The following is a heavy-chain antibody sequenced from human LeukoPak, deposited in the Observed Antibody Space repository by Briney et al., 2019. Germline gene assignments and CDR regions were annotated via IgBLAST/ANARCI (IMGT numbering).Heavy chain of an antibody. J-gene: IGHJ4*02. V-gene: IGHV3-21*04. D-gene: IGHD3-10*01. Sequence: GGSLRLSCAASGFTFSSYSMNWVRQAPGKGLEWVSSISSSSSYIYYADSVKGRFTISRDNSKNTLYLQMNSLRAEDTAVYYCAKEASLWFGESFDYWGQGTLVTVSS. CDR2: ISSSSSYI. CDR1: GFTFSSYS. CDR3: AKEASLWFGESFDY.